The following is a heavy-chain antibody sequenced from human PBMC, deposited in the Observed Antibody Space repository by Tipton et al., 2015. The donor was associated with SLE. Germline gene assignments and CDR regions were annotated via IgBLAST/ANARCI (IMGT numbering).Heavy chain of an antibody. CDR2: IIPIFGTA. Sequence: QVQLVQSGAEVKKPGASVKVSCKASGYTFTSYYMHWVRQAPGQGLEWMGGIIPIFGTANYAQKFQGRVTITADESTSTAYMEVSSLRSDDTAVYYCASGYRYASNWFDPWGQGTLVTVSS. CDR1: GYTFTSYY. J-gene: IGHJ5*02. D-gene: IGHD5-18*01. CDR3: ASGYRYASNWFDP. V-gene: IGHV1-69*01.